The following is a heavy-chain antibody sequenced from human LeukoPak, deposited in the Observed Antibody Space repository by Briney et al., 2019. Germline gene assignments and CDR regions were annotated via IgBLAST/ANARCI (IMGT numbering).Heavy chain of an antibody. Sequence: PGGTLRLSCAASGFTFSSYVMTWVRQAPGKGLEWVSAISGSGGSTNYADSVKGRFTISRDNSKNTLYLQMNSLRAEDTAVYYCARDYGGSSPFDYWGQGTLVTVSS. J-gene: IGHJ4*02. V-gene: IGHV3-23*01. CDR3: ARDYGGSSPFDY. D-gene: IGHD4-23*01. CDR1: GFTFSSYV. CDR2: ISGSGGST.